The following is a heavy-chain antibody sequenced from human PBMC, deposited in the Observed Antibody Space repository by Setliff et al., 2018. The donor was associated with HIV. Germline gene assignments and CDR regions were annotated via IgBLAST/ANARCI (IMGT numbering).Heavy chain of an antibody. D-gene: IGHD6-19*01. J-gene: IGHJ4*02. CDR2: VIPIFNIV. Sequence: GASVKVSCKASGGTFDNYAVKWVRQAPGQGLEWVGEVIPIFNIVNYAQKYQGRVTITADESTGTAYMVLSSLRSEDTAVYYCWRTAQTGWLGPLPADDFDYWGQGTLVTVSS. V-gene: IGHV1-69*13. CDR1: GGTFDNYA. CDR3: WRTAQTGWLGPLPADDFDY.